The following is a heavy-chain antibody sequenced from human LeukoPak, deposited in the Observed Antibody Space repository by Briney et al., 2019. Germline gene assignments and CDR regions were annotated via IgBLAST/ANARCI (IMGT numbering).Heavy chain of an antibody. CDR2: IIPIFGTA. CDR1: GGTFTSYA. Sequence: SVKVSCKASGGTFTSYAISWVRQAPGQGLEWMGGIIPIFGTANYAQKFQGRVTITADESTSTAYMELSSLRSEDTAVYYCARGDGDDYYYYMDVWGKGTPVTVSS. D-gene: IGHD3-10*01. CDR3: ARGDGDDYYYYMDV. J-gene: IGHJ6*03. V-gene: IGHV1-69*13.